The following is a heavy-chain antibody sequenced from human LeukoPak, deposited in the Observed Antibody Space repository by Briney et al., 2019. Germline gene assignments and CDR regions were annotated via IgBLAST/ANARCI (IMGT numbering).Heavy chain of an antibody. CDR2: IIPIFGTT. J-gene: IGHJ4*02. CDR3: AREAGNWGSLDY. CDR1: GGTFSSYA. D-gene: IGHD7-27*01. Sequence: SVKVSCTASGGTFSSYAISWVRQAPGQGLEWMGGIIPIFGTTNYAQKFQGRVTITADESTSTAYMELSSLRSEDTAVYYCAREAGNWGSLDYWGQGTLVTVSS. V-gene: IGHV1-69*13.